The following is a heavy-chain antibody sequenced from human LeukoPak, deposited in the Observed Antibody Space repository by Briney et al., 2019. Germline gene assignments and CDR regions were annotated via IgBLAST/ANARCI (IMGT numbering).Heavy chain of an antibody. CDR1: GFTFSSYE. J-gene: IGHJ6*03. CDR2: ISSSSYI. D-gene: IGHD2-15*01. V-gene: IGHV3-21*04. CDR3: AKNGDRGAYCSGGSCYPYYYYYMDV. Sequence: GGSLRLSCAASGFTFSSYEMNWVRQAPGKGLEWVSSISSSSYIYYADSVKGRFTISRDNSKSTLSLQMNSLRAEDTAIYYCAKNGDRGAYCSGGSCYPYYYYYMDVWGKGTTVTISS.